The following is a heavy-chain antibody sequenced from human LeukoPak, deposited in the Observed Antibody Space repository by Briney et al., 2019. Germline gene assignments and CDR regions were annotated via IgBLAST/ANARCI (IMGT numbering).Heavy chain of an antibody. CDR3: AKDRGEQWLVSPVAFDI. CDR2: ILYDGSNK. V-gene: IGHV3-30*04. CDR1: GFTFSSYT. D-gene: IGHD6-19*01. J-gene: IGHJ3*02. Sequence: GRSLRLSCAASGFTFSSYTLHWVRQAPGKGLEWVAVILYDGSNKYYADSVKGRFTISRVNSKNTLYLQMNRLRAEDTAVYYCAKDRGEQWLVSPVAFDIWGQGTMVTVSS.